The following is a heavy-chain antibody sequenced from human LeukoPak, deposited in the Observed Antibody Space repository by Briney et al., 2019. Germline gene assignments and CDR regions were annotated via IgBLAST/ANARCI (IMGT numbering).Heavy chain of an antibody. Sequence: ASVKVSCKTSGYTFTSYGISWVRQAPGQGLEWMGWISAYNGNTNYAQKLQGRVTMTTDTSTSTAYMELRSLRSDDTAVYYCARVYGIAAAGEGAYWGQGTLVTVSS. CDR2: ISAYNGNT. D-gene: IGHD6-13*01. CDR1: GYTFTSYG. V-gene: IGHV1-18*01. J-gene: IGHJ4*02. CDR3: ARVYGIAAAGEGAY.